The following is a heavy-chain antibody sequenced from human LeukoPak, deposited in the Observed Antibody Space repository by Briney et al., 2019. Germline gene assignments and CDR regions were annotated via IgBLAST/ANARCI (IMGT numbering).Heavy chain of an antibody. D-gene: IGHD3-9*01. CDR2: ISSSSSYI. V-gene: IGHV3-21*01. Sequence: GGSLTLSCGASGFTFSSYSMNWLRQAPGKGGEGVSSISSSSSYIYYADSVKGRFTISRDNAKNSLYLQMNSLRAEDTAVYYCARDVVLRYFDSPPFWGQGTLVTVSS. CDR1: GFTFSSYS. J-gene: IGHJ4*02. CDR3: ARDVVLRYFDSPPF.